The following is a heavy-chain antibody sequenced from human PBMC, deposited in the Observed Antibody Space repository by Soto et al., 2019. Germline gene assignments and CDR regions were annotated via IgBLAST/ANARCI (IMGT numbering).Heavy chain of an antibody. CDR1: GGSISSGGYS. V-gene: IGHV4-30-2*01. CDR3: AAGGGLPRYY. CDR2: IYHSGST. D-gene: IGHD5-12*01. Sequence: QLQLQESGSGLVKPSQTLSLTCAVSGGSISSGGYSWSWIRQAPGKGLEWIGYIYHSGSTYYNPSLRSRVTISVDRSKNQFSPKLSSVTAADTAVYYCAAGGGLPRYYWGQGTLVTVSS. J-gene: IGHJ4*02.